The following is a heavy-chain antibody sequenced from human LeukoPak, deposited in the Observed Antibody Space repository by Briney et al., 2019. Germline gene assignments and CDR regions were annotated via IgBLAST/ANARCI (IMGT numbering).Heavy chain of an antibody. J-gene: IGHJ4*02. V-gene: IGHV3-21*01. D-gene: IGHD2-21*01. CDR3: ARLDYSPPAANY. CDR2: ISSSSSYI. Sequence: GGTLRLSCAASGFTFSSYSMNWVRQAPGKGLEWVSSISSSSSYIYYADSVKGRFTVPRDNANNSLYLQMNSLRAQDTAVYYCARLDYSPPAANYWGQGTLVTVSS. CDR1: GFTFSSYS.